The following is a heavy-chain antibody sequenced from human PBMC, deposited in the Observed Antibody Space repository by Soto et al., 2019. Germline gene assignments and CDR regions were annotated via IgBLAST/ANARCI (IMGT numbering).Heavy chain of an antibody. CDR1: GLAFRQTW. V-gene: IGHV3-15*01. CDR2: IYSKNDGGAI. J-gene: IGHJ4*02. Sequence: EVQLVESGGGLVKVGGSLRLSCEASGLAFRQTWMSWVRQAPGKGLEWIARIYSKNDGGAIDYTAPVKGRFTISRDDSKETVYLQMNSLKAEDTAVYYCTTDPRYWGQGTLVTVAS. CDR3: TTDPRY.